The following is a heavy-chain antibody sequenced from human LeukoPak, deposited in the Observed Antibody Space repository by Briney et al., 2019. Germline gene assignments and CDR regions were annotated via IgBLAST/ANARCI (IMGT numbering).Heavy chain of an antibody. CDR1: GGSISSYY. Sequence: SETLSLTCTVSGGSISSYYWSWIRQPAGKGLEWIGRMYTSGSTNYNPSLKSRVTMSVDTSKNQFSLKLSSVTAADTAVYYCARVLSTYCSSTSCSGGGVDYWGQGTLVTVSS. CDR3: ARVLSTYCSSTSCSGGGVDY. CDR2: MYTSGST. D-gene: IGHD2-2*01. J-gene: IGHJ4*02. V-gene: IGHV4-4*07.